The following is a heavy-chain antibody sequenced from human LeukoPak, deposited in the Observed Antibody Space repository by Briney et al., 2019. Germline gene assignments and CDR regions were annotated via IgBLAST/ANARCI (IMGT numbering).Heavy chain of an antibody. CDR1: GYSISSGYY. CDR2: IYHSGST. CDR3: ARVWWELPFDY. Sequence: SETLSLTCTVSGYSISSGYYWGWIRQPPGKGLEWIGSIYHSGSTYYNPSLKSRVTISVDTSKNQLSLKLSSVTAADTAVYYCARVWWELPFDYWGQGTLVTVSS. J-gene: IGHJ4*02. V-gene: IGHV4-38-2*02. D-gene: IGHD1-26*01.